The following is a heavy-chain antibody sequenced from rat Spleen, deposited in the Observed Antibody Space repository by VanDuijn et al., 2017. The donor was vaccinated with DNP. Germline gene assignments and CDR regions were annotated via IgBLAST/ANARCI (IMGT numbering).Heavy chain of an antibody. J-gene: IGHJ2*01. D-gene: IGHD5-1*01. CDR1: GITFSDHN. CDR2: ISYDGSDT. V-gene: IGHV5-7*01. Sequence: EVQLVESGGGLVQPGRSLKLSCVVSGITFSDHNMAWVRQAPKKSLEWVATISYDGSDTYYRDSMKGRFTISRDNAKNTLYLQMDSLRSEDTATYYCARPRTGSYFDYWGQGVMVTVSS. CDR3: ARPRTGSYFDY.